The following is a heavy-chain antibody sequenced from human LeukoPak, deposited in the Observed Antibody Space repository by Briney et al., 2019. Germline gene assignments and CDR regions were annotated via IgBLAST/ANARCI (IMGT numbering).Heavy chain of an antibody. CDR2: INSDGSST. CDR1: GFTFSSYW. D-gene: IGHD2-2*01. J-gene: IGHJ4*02. CDR3: AARGYCSSTSCLLEY. V-gene: IGHV3-74*01. Sequence: GGSLRLSCAASGFTFSSYWMNWVRQAPGKGLVWFSRINSDGSSTSYADSVKGRFTIPRDNAKNTLYLQMNSLRAEDTAVYHCAARGYCSSTSCLLEYWGQGTLVTVSS.